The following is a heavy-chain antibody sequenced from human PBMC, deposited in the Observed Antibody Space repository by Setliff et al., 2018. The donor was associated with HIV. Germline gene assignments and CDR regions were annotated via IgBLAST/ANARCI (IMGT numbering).Heavy chain of an antibody. CDR2: IIPIFGTA. V-gene: IGHV1-69*06. Sequence: SVKVSCKASGGTFSSYAISWVRQAPGQGLEWMGRIIPIFGTANYAQKFQGRVTITADKSTSTAYMELSSLRSEGTAVYYCARGGTTDAFDIWGQGTMVTVSS. D-gene: IGHD3-16*01. J-gene: IGHJ3*02. CDR3: ARGGTTDAFDI. CDR1: GGTFSSYA.